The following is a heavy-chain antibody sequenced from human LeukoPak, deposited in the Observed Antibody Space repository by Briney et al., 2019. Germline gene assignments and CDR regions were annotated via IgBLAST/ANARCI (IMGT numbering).Heavy chain of an antibody. J-gene: IGHJ4*02. V-gene: IGHV3-30*04. Sequence: GGSLRLSCAASEFIFSTYAMHWVRQSPGKGLECVAVISSDGDNEYYADSVKGRFTISRDNSKSTLYLQMNSLRPEDTAVFYCARAYGYSYALDYWGQGTLVTVSS. CDR1: EFIFSTYA. CDR3: ARAYGYSYALDY. CDR2: ISSDGDNE. D-gene: IGHD5-12*01.